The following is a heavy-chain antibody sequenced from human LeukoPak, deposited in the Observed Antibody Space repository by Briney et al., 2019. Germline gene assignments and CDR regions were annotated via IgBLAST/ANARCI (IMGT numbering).Heavy chain of an antibody. CDR1: GFTFSSYW. CDR2: IKQDGSEK. CDR3: ARDIEEDTAMAYPTDFDY. D-gene: IGHD5-18*01. V-gene: IGHV3-7*01. J-gene: IGHJ4*02. Sequence: GGSLRLSCAASGFTFSSYWMSWVRQAPGKGLEWVANIKQDGSEKYYVDSVKGRFTISRDNAKNSLYLQMNSLRAEDTAVYYCARDIEEDTAMAYPTDFDYWGQGTLVTVSS.